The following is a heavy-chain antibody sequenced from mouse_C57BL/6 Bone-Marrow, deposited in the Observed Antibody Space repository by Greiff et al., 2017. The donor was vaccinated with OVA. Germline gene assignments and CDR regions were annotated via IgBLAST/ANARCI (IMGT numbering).Heavy chain of an antibody. V-gene: IGHV5-15*01. J-gene: IGHJ4*01. CDR2: ISNLAYSI. D-gene: IGHD2-5*01. CDR1: GFTFSDYG. Sequence: EVKLVESGGGLVQPGGSLKLSCAASGFTFSDYGMAWVRQAPRKGPEWVAFISNLAYSIYYADTVTGRFTISRENAKNTLYLEMSSLRSEDTAMYYCARRSNYVYYYAMDYWGQGTSVTVSS. CDR3: ARRSNYVYYYAMDY.